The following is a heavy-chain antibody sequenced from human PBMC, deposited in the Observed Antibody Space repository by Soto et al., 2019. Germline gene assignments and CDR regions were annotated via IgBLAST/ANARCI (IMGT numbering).Heavy chain of an antibody. CDR2: INSDGSNM. CDR3: ARDCYWLLTGYYFDY. J-gene: IGHJ4*02. D-gene: IGHD3-9*01. Sequence: EVQLVESGGGLVQPGGSLRLSCAASGFSFSSYSMHWVRQAPGEGLVWLSRINSDGSNMVYADSVKGRFTIARDNAKNTLYLEMSGLGAEDTTVYYCARDCYWLLTGYYFDYWGQGTLVTVSS. V-gene: IGHV3-74*01. CDR1: GFSFSSYS.